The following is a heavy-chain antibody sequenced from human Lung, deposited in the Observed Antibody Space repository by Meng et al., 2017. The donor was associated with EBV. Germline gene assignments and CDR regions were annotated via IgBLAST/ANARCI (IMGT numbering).Heavy chain of an antibody. Sequence: GQCGQSGSGVKRPGSTVTVSCKASGGTFSRYPINWLRQAPGQGLEWMAEIHPKFATTNFAQNFQGRVTLSADESSTTVYMELTSLRSEDTAVYYCAQQLLPMGAFFQHWGQGTLVTVSS. CDR2: IHPKFATT. CDR1: GGTFSRYP. J-gene: IGHJ1*01. D-gene: IGHD2/OR15-2a*01. CDR3: AQQLLPMGAFFQH. V-gene: IGHV1-69*01.